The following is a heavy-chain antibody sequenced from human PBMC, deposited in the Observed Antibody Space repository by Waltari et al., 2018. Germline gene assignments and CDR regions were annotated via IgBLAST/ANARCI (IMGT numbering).Heavy chain of an antibody. CDR1: GGSIHRDSLS. Sequence: QVQLQESGPGLVKPSQPLSLTCTVSGGSIHRDSLSWSRIRQPAGKGLEWIGRVFSNGSVDYNPSLRSRVTISRDTSRNEFSLKLRSVTAADTAFYYCARDTGYSKSLCDHWGPGTQVIVSS. V-gene: IGHV4-61*02. J-gene: IGHJ4*02. CDR3: ARDTGYSKSLCDH. CDR2: VFSNGSV. D-gene: IGHD4-4*01.